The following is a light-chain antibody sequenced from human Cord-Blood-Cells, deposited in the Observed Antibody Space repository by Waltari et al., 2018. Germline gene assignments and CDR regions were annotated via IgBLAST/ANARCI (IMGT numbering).Light chain of an antibody. CDR2: GNS. CDR1: SSNIGSGYD. V-gene: IGLV1-40*01. Sequence: QSVLTQPPSVSRAPGQRVTISCTRSSSNIGSGYDLHWYQQLPGTAPKLLIYGNSNRPSGVPDRFSGSKSGTSASLAITGLQAEDEADYYCQSYDSSLSGSNYVFGTGTKVTVL. CDR3: QSYDSSLSGSNYV. J-gene: IGLJ1*01.